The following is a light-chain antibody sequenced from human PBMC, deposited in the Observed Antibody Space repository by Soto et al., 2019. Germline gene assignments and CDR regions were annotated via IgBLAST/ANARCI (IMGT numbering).Light chain of an antibody. CDR3: QVWDRVSESYV. V-gene: IGLV3-21*02. CDR1: NIGNKS. J-gene: IGLJ1*01. Sequence: SYELTQPRTVTVYTAQTARITCGGVNIGNKSVHWYQQKPGQAPVLAVYDDSDRPSGIPERFSGSNSGNTATLTISRVESGDEGDYYCQVWDRVSESYVFGSGTKV. CDR2: DDS.